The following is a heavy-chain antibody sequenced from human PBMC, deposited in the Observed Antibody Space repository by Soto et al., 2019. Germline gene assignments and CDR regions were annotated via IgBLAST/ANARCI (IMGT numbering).Heavy chain of an antibody. CDR1: GGTFSSYA. V-gene: IGHV1-69*01. CDR3: ARAYYYDSSGYYYYYGMDV. CDR2: IIPIFGTA. D-gene: IGHD3-22*01. Sequence: QVQLVQSGAEVKKPGSSVKVSCKASGGTFSSYAISWVRRAPGQGLEWMGGIIPIFGTANYAQKFQGRVTITADESTSTAYIELSSLRSEDTAVYYCARAYYYDSSGYYYYYGMDVWGQGTTVTVSS. J-gene: IGHJ6*02.